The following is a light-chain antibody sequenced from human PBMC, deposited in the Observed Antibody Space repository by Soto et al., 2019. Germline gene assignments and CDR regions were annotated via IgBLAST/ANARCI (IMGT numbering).Light chain of an antibody. CDR3: QQFDSSPRT. CDR2: GAS. Sequence: EIVLTQSPGTLSLSPGERATLFCRASQSVATSQLAWYQQKPGQAPRLLIGASSRATGVPDRFIVSGSGTDFTLTISRLEPEDFAVYYCQQFDSSPRTFGRGTTVEIK. J-gene: IGKJ1*01. V-gene: IGKV3-20*01. CDR1: QSVATSQ.